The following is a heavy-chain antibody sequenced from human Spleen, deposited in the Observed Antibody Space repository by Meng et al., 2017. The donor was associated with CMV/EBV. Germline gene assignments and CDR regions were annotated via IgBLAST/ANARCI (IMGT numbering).Heavy chain of an antibody. Sequence: GESLKISCKASGYSFTSLWVGWVRPTPEKGLEWMAIIYLGDSDIRYNPSFRGQVTISADKSISTAYLQWSSLRASDTAMYYCARRVGVASAGYYFDYWGQGTLVTVSS. CDR2: IYLGDSDI. J-gene: IGHJ4*02. CDR3: ARRVGVASAGYYFDY. V-gene: IGHV5-51*01. CDR1: GYSFTSLW. D-gene: IGHD6-13*01.